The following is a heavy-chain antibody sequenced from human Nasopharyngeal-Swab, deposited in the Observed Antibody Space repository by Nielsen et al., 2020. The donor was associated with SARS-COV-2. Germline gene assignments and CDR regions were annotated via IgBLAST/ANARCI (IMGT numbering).Heavy chain of an antibody. Sequence: SVKVSCKASGGTFSSYAISWVRQAPEQGLEWMGGIIPIFGTANYAQKFQGRVTITADESTSTAYMELSSLRSEDTAVYYCAAPYCSSTSCYDAFDIWGQGTMVTVSS. CDR3: AAPYCSSTSCYDAFDI. CDR1: GGTFSSYA. V-gene: IGHV1-69*13. CDR2: IIPIFGTA. D-gene: IGHD2-2*01. J-gene: IGHJ3*02.